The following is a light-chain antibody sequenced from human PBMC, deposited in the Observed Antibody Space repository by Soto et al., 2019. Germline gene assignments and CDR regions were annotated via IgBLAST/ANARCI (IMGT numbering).Light chain of an antibody. CDR1: QGISSY. CDR3: QQLNSYPIN. CDR2: AAS. J-gene: IGKJ5*01. Sequence: DIQLTQSPSFLSASVGDRVTITCRASQGISSYLAWYQQKPGKAPKLLIYAASTLQSGVPSRFSGSGSGTEFTLTISRLQPEDFATYYCQQLNSYPINFGQGTRLEIK. V-gene: IGKV1-9*01.